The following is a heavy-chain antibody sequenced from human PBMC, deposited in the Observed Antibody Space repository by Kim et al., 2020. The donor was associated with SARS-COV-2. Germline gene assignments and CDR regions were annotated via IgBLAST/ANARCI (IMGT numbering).Heavy chain of an antibody. Sequence: ASVKVSCKASGYTFTSYDINWVRQATGQGLEWMGWMNPNSGNTGYAQKFQGRVTMTRNTSISTAYMELSSLRSEDTAVYYCARGYCSSTSCSSNDAFDIWGQGTMVTVSS. J-gene: IGHJ3*02. CDR2: MNPNSGNT. D-gene: IGHD2-2*01. V-gene: IGHV1-8*01. CDR3: ARGYCSSTSCSSNDAFDI. CDR1: GYTFTSYD.